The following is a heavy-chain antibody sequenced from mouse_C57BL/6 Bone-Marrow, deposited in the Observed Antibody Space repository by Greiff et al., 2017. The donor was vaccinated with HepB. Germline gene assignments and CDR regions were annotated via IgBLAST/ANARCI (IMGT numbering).Heavy chain of an antibody. CDR2: INPYNGGT. V-gene: IGHV1-19*01. CDR3: ARGATVVATRGYWYFDV. CDR1: GYTFTDYY. D-gene: IGHD1-1*01. Sequence: VQLQQSGPVLVKPGASVKMSCKASGYTFTDYYMNWVKQSHGKSLEWIGVINPYNGGTSYNQKFKGKATLTVDKSSSTAYMQLSSLTSEDSAVYYCARGATVVATRGYWYFDVWGTGTTVTVSS. J-gene: IGHJ1*03.